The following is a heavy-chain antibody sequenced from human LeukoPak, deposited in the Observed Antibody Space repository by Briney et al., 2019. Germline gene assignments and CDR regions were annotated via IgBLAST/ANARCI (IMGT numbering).Heavy chain of an antibody. CDR1: GFTFSPYW. CDR2: INSDGIGT. J-gene: IGHJ3*02. V-gene: IGHV3-74*01. CDR3: ARGGPDHAFDI. Sequence: GGSLRLSCAASGFTFSPYWMHWVRQAQGKGLVWVSRINSDGIGTIYADSVKGRFTISRDNAKNTLYLLMNSLRAEDTAVYYCARGGPDHAFDIWGQGTMVTVSS.